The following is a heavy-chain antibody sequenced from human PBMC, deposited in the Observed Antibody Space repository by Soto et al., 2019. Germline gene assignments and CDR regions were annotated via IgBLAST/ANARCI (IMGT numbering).Heavy chain of an antibody. J-gene: IGHJ6*02. Sequence: ASVKVSCKASGYTFTSYDINWVRQATGQGLEWMGWMNPNSGNTGYAQKFQGRVTMTRNTSISTAYMELSSLRSEDTAVYYCGIAAAGYYYYYGMDVWGQGNTVTVSS. CDR2: MNPNSGNT. V-gene: IGHV1-8*01. D-gene: IGHD6-13*01. CDR1: GYTFTSYD. CDR3: GIAAAGYYYYYGMDV.